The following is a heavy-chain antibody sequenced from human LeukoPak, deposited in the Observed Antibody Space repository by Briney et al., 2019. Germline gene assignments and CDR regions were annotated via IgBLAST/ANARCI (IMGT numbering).Heavy chain of an antibody. D-gene: IGHD3-10*01. V-gene: IGHV3-9*01. J-gene: IGHJ4*02. CDR2: ISWNSGSI. Sequence: GGSLRLSCAASGFTFDDYAMHWVRQAPGKGLEWVSGISWNSGSIGYADSVKGRFTISRDNAKNSLYLQMNSLRAEDTALYYCAKEGWFGEYYFDYWGQGTLVTVSS. CDR1: GFTFDDYA. CDR3: AKEGWFGEYYFDY.